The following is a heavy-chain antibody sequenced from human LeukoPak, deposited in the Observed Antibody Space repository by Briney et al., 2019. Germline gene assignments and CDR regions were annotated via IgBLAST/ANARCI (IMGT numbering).Heavy chain of an antibody. CDR3: ARGVIVGATRYFDY. Sequence: PGGSLRLSCAASGFTFSSYSMNWVRQAPGKGLEWVSSISGSSSYMYYADSVKGRFTISRDNAQNSLYLQMNSLRAEDTAVYYCARGVIVGATRYFDYWGQGILVTVSS. CDR2: ISGSSSYM. J-gene: IGHJ4*02. CDR1: GFTFSSYS. V-gene: IGHV3-21*01. D-gene: IGHD1-26*01.